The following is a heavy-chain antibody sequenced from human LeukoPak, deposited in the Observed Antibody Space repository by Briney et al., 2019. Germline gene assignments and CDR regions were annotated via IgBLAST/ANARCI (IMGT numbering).Heavy chain of an antibody. D-gene: IGHD4-17*01. Sequence: PSETLSLTCTVSGDSISSYYWYWFRQPPGKGLEWIACIYYSGITNYNPSLKSRVTMSVDTSKNQFSLKLSSVTAADTAVYYCARQGPDYGDYVSWFDPWGQGTLVTVSS. V-gene: IGHV4-59*01. CDR1: GDSISSYY. CDR2: IYYSGIT. CDR3: ARQGPDYGDYVSWFDP. J-gene: IGHJ5*02.